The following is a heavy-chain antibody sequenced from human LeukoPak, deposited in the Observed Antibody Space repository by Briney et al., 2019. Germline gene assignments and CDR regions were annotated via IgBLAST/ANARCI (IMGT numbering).Heavy chain of an antibody. CDR2: INPSVGST. CDR1: RYTFSIYN. CDR3: ARATVQWNIAAASDP. V-gene: IGHV1-46*01. J-gene: IGHJ5*02. D-gene: IGHD6-13*01. Sequence: AAARVSSVQSRYTFSIYNMHWVREAPGQGRERVGQINPSVGSTSYAQKFQGRVTMTRDTSTSTVYMELSSLRSEDTAVYYCARATVQWNIAAASDPWGQGTLVTVSS.